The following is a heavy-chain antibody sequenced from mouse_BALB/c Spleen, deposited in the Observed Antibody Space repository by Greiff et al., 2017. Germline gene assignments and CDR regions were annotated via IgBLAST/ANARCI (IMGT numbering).Heavy chain of an antibody. CDR2: INSNGGST. D-gene: IGHD2-3*01. Sequence: EVMLVESGGGLVKLGGSLKLSCAASGFTFSSYYMSWVRQTPEKRLELVAAINSNGGSTYYPDTVKGRFTISRDNAKNTLYLQMSSLKSEDTALYYCARRTYDGYLDYWGQGTTLTVSS. CDR3: ARRTYDGYLDY. V-gene: IGHV5-6-2*01. CDR1: GFTFSSYY. J-gene: IGHJ2*01.